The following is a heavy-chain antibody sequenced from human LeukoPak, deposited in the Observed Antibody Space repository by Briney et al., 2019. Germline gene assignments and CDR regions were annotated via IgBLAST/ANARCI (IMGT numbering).Heavy chain of an antibody. V-gene: IGHV1-69*06. CDR2: IIPIFGTA. CDR3: ARLREMATITAFDY. Sequence: ASVKVSCKASGGTFSSYAISWVRQAPGQGLEWMGGIIPIFGTANYAQKFQGRVTITADKSTSTAYMHLSSLRSEDTAVYYCARLREMATITAFDYWGQGTLVTVSS. J-gene: IGHJ4*02. CDR1: GGTFSSYA. D-gene: IGHD5-24*01.